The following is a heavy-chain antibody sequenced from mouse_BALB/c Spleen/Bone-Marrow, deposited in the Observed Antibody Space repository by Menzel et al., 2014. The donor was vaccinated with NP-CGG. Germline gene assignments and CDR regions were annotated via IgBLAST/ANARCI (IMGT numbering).Heavy chain of an antibody. CDR2: ISNGGGST. V-gene: IGHV5-12*02. J-gene: IGHJ4*01. CDR3: ARHLYGNYGAMDY. D-gene: IGHD2-1*01. CDR1: GFTFSDYY. Sequence: EVQLVESGGGLVQPGGSLKLSCATSGFTFSDYYMYWVRQTPEKRLEWVAYISNGGGSTYYPDTVKGRFTISRGNAKNTLYLQMSRLKSEDTAMYYCARHLYGNYGAMDYWGQGTSVTVSS.